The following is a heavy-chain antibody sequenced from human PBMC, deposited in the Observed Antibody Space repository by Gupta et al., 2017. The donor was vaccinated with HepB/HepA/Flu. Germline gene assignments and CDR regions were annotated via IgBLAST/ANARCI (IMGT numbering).Heavy chain of an antibody. J-gene: IGHJ3*02. CDR3: ARATWVVVPAASDAFDI. Sequence: QVQLVQSGAEVKKPGSSVKVSCKASGGTVSSYAISWVRQAPGQGLEWMGGIIPIFGTANYAQKFQGRVTITADKSTSTAYMELSSLRSEDTAVYYCARATWVVVPAASDAFDIWGQGTMVTVSS. CDR2: IIPIFGTA. D-gene: IGHD2-2*01. V-gene: IGHV1-69*06. CDR1: GGTVSSYA.